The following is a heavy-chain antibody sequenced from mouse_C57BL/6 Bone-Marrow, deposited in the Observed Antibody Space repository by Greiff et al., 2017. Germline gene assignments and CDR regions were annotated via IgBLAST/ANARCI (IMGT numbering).Heavy chain of an antibody. CDR1: GYTFTDYN. D-gene: IGHD2-2*01. Sequence: VQLQQSGPELVKPGASVKMSCKASGYTFTDYNMHWVKQSHGKSLEWIGYINPNNGGTSYNQKFKGKATLTVNKSSSTAYMELRSLTSEDAAVYYCANDLLWLRRYYYAMDYWGQGTAGTVSS. CDR2: INPNNGGT. CDR3: ANDLLWLRRYYYAMDY. V-gene: IGHV1-22*01. J-gene: IGHJ4*01.